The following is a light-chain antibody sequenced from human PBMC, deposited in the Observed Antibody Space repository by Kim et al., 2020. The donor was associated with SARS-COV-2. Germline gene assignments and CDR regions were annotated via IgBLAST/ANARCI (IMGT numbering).Light chain of an antibody. CDR2: GAS. V-gene: IGKV3-15*01. J-gene: IGKJ5*01. CDR1: QSVSRN. Sequence: VSPGERATLFCRASQSVSRNLAWYQQKPGQAPRLLIYGASTRATAITARFSGSGSGTEFTLTIHSLQSEDFALYYCQQYNNWPLTFGQGTRLEVK. CDR3: QQYNNWPLT.